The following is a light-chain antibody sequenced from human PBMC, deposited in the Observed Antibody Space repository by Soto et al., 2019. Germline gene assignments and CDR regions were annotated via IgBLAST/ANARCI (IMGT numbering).Light chain of an antibody. J-gene: IGKJ1*01. CDR3: LQDYSYPRT. Sequence: AIQMTQSPSSLSASVGDRVTITCRASQGIRNDLGWYQQKLGKAPKLLIYDSSTLQSGVPSRFSGSGSGTGFTLTISSLQPEDFATYYCLQDYSYPRTFGQGTKVDIK. CDR2: DSS. CDR1: QGIRND. V-gene: IGKV1-6*01.